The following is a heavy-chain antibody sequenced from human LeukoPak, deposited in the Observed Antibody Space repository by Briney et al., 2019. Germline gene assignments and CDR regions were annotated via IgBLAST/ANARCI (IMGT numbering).Heavy chain of an antibody. CDR2: INHSGST. V-gene: IGHV4-34*01. D-gene: IGHD3-10*01. CDR3: ARTSIITMVRGVLDY. J-gene: IGHJ4*02. Sequence: SETLSLTCTVSGGSIRSYYWSWIRQPPGKGLEWIGEINHSGSTNYNPSLKSRVTISVDTSKNQFSLKLSSVTAADTAVYYCARTSIITMVRGVLDYWGQGTLVTVSS. CDR1: GGSIRSYY.